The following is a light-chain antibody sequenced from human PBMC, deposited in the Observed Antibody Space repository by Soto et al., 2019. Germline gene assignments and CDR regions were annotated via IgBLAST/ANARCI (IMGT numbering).Light chain of an antibody. CDR3: QLYGSSPLYS. V-gene: IGKV3-20*01. J-gene: IGKJ2*01. CDR2: GTS. CDR1: QTVSSSY. Sequence: EIVLTQSPGTLSLSPGEGATLFCRANQTVSSSYLAWYQQKRGQAPRLLIYGTSNRATGIPDRFSGSGSGPDFTLTISRLEPEDFAVYHCQLYGSSPLYSFAQGTELEIK.